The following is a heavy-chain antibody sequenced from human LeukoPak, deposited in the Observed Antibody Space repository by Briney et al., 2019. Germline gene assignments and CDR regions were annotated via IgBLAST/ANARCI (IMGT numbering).Heavy chain of an antibody. D-gene: IGHD1-26*01. CDR1: GFTFNNYN. J-gene: IGHJ6*03. CDR2: ITSSGTYI. Sequence: GGSLRLSCTASGFTFNNYNMNWVRQAPGKALEWVSSITSSGTYIFYADSVKGRFTISRDNAKNSLYLQMNSLGPEDTAVYYCARDPYSGNYGNYYYYYMDVWGKGTTVTISS. V-gene: IGHV3-21*01. CDR3: ARDPYSGNYGNYYYYYMDV.